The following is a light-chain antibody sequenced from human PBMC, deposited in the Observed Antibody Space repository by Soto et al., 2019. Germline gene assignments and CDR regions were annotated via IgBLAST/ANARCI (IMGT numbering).Light chain of an antibody. J-gene: IGLJ2*01. CDR1: SSDVGGYNY. V-gene: IGLV2-14*01. CDR3: RSYTSSSTLVV. CDR2: DVS. Sequence: QSALTQPASVSGSPGQSITISCTGTSSDVGGYNYVSWYQQHPGKAPKLMIYDVSNRPSGVSNRFSGSKSGNTASLTISGLQAEAEADYYCRSYTSSSTLVVFGGGTKLTVL.